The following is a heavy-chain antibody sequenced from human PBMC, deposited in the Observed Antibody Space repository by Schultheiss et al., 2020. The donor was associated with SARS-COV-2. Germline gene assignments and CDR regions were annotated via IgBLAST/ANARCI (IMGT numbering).Heavy chain of an antibody. J-gene: IGHJ4*02. CDR3: AKDHKDVDTAMVDFDY. V-gene: IGHV3-33*06. D-gene: IGHD5-18*01. CDR2: IWYDGSKK. Sequence: GESLKISCAASGFTFSSYGMYWVRQAPGKGLEWVAVIWYDGSKKYYVDSVKGRFTISRDNSKNTLYLQMNSLRAEDTAVYYCAKDHKDVDTAMVDFDYWGQGTLVTVSS. CDR1: GFTFSSYG.